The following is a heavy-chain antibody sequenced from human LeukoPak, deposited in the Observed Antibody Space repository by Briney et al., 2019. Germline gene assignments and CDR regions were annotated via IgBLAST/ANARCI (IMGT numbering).Heavy chain of an antibody. CDR2: ISGSGGST. Sequence: GGTLRLSCAASGFTFSSYGMSWVRQAPGKGLEWVSAISGSGGSTYYADSVKGRFTISRDNNDNSLYLQMNSLRAEDTALYYCAKDIGYCSGGSCYGAFDYWGQGTLVIVSS. D-gene: IGHD2-15*01. V-gene: IGHV3-23*01. CDR3: AKDIGYCSGGSCYGAFDY. J-gene: IGHJ4*02. CDR1: GFTFSSYG.